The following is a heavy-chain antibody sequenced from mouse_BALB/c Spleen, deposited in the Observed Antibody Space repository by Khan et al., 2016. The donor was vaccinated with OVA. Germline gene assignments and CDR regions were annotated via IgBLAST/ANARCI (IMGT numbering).Heavy chain of an antibody. V-gene: IGHV3-5*02. J-gene: IGHJ1*01. CDR3: ALDYGSLYWYFDV. CDR2: IYYSGTV. Sequence: EVQLQESGPGLVKPSQTVSLTCTVTGISITSGNYRWSWIRQFPGNKLEWIGNIYYSGTVTYNPSLTSRTTITRDTSKNQFFLEMNSLTAEDTATYYGALDYGSLYWYFDVWGAGTTVTVSS. CDR1: GISITSGNYR. D-gene: IGHD1-1*01.